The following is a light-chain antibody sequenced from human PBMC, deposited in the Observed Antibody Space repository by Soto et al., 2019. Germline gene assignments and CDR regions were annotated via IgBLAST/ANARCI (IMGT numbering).Light chain of an antibody. CDR2: DVN. Sequence: QSVLTQPRSVSGSPGQSVTISCTCTSSDVGGYNYVSWHQQHPGRAPKTLIYDVNKRPSGVTDRFSGSKSGNTAFLTISGLQAEDEAAYYCSSFTSSSTVVFGGGTQLTVL. V-gene: IGLV2-11*01. CDR1: SSDVGGYNY. J-gene: IGLJ3*02. CDR3: SSFTSSSTVV.